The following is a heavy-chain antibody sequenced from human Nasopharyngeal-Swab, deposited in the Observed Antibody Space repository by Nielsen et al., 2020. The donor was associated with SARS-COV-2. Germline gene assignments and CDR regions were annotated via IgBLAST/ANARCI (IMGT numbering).Heavy chain of an antibody. J-gene: IGHJ4*02. D-gene: IGHD6-13*01. CDR1: GYTFINHD. CDR3: ARGIAAAGTLDY. CDR2: MSPNSGNT. V-gene: IGHV1-8*01. Sequence: ASVKVSCKASGYTFINHDINWVRQSTGQELVWMGWMSPNSGNTGYAQKFQGRVTITRDTSASTAYMELSSLRSEDTAVYYCARGIAAAGTLDYWGQGTLVTVSS.